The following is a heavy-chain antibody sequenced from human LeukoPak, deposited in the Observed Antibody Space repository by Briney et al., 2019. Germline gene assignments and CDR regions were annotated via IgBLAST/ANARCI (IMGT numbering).Heavy chain of an antibody. CDR2: ISYDGSNK. J-gene: IGHJ3*02. V-gene: IGHV3-30*04. D-gene: IGHD2-15*01. CDR3: ARGCSGGSCYSDYDAFDI. Sequence: GGSLRLSCAASGFTFSSYAMHWVRQAPGKGLEWVAVISYDGSNKYYADSVKGRFTISRDNSKNTLYLQMNSLRAEDTAVYYCARGCSGGSCYSDYDAFDIWGQGTMVTVSS. CDR1: GFTFSSYA.